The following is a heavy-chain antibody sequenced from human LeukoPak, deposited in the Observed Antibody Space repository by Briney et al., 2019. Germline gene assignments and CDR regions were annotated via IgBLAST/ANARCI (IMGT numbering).Heavy chain of an antibody. CDR1: GFTFSSYA. V-gene: IGHV3-30-3*01. CDR3: ARDSRYIVVIPSAIPPNYYLDY. CDR2: ISYDGSNK. J-gene: IGHJ4*02. Sequence: PGGSLKLSCAASGFTFSSYAMHWVRQAPGKGLGWVAVISYDGSNKYYADSVKGRFTISRDNSKKTLYLQMNSLRAEDTAVYYCARDSRYIVVIPSAIPPNYYLDYWGQGTLVTVSS. D-gene: IGHD2-2*01.